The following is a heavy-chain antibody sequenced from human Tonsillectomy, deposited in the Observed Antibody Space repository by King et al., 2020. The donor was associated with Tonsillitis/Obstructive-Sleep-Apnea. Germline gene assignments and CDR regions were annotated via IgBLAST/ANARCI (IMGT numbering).Heavy chain of an antibody. Sequence: QLVQSGAEVKKPGESLKISCKGSGYSFITYWIGWVHQMPGKGLEWMGIIYPGDSDTTYSPSFQGQVTISVDKSISTAYLQWSSLKASDSAFYYCATSPGYSSRWRIDYWGQGTLVTVSS. CDR1: GYSFITYW. CDR2: IYPGDSDT. J-gene: IGHJ4*02. V-gene: IGHV5-51*03. CDR3: ATSPGYSSRWRIDY. D-gene: IGHD6-13*01.